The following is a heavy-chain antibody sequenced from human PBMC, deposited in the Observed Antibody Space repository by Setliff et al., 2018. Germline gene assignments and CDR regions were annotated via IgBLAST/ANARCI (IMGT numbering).Heavy chain of an antibody. CDR2: IYSSGST. Sequence: PSETLSLTCTVSGCSISSYYWSWIRQPPGKGLEWIGYIYSSGSTNYNPSLKSRVTISVDTSKNQLSLKLSSVTAADTAVYYCARDQGYCGSASCYAQLWFDPWGQGTLVTVSS. CDR1: GCSISSYY. J-gene: IGHJ5*02. V-gene: IGHV4-4*08. D-gene: IGHD2-2*01. CDR3: ARDQGYCGSASCYAQLWFDP.